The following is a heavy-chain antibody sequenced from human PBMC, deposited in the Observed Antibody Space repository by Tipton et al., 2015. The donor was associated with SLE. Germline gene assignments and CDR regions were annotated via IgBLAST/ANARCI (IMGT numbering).Heavy chain of an antibody. J-gene: IGHJ4*02. Sequence: SGFTFSSYWMSWVRQAPGKGLEWVANIKQDGSEKYYVDSVKGRFTISRDNAKNSLYLQMNSLRAEDTAVYYCARVRGLYYFDYWGQGTLVTVSS. CDR1: GFTFSSYW. CDR2: IKQDGSEK. D-gene: IGHD3-3*01. CDR3: ARVRGLYYFDY. V-gene: IGHV3-7*05.